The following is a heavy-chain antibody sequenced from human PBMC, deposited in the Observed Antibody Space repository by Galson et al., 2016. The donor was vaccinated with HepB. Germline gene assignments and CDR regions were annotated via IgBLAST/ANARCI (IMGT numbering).Heavy chain of an antibody. Sequence: PALVKPTQTLTLTCTFSGFSLSTSRMGVGWIRQSPGKALEWLAVIYQNDEEHYSPSLKSRLTITKDTSKNQVVLTMTNMDPMDTATYYCAHRQQYLGENDNNHYAFDYWGQGILVTVSS. V-gene: IGHV2-5*01. CDR3: AHRQQYLGENDNNHYAFDY. D-gene: IGHD3-16*01. CDR2: IYQNDEE. CDR1: GFSLSTSRMG. J-gene: IGHJ4*02.